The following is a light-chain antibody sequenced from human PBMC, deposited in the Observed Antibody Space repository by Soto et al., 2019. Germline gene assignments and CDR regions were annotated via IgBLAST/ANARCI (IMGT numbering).Light chain of an antibody. CDR3: SSYAGSNNVV. J-gene: IGLJ2*01. CDR2: EVN. Sequence: QSALTQPPSASGSPGQSVTISCTGAHSDFGGYNYVSWYQQHPGKAPKLMIFEVNKRPSGVPDRFSGSKFGNTAPLTVSGLQAEDEADYYCSSYAGSNNVVFGGGTKLTVL. CDR1: HSDFGGYNY. V-gene: IGLV2-8*01.